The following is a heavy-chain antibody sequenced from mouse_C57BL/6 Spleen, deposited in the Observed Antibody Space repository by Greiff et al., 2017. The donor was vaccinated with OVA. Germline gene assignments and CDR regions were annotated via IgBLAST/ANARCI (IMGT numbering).Heavy chain of an antibody. CDR1: GYTFTDYN. CDR3: ARAPWASFDY. D-gene: IGHD3-1*01. Sequence: VQLKESGPELVKPGASVKMSCKASGYTFTDYNMHWVKQSHGKSLEWIGYINPNNGGTSYNQKFKGKATLTVNKSSSTAYMELRSLTSEDSAVYYCARAPWASFDYWGQGTTLTVSS. CDR2: INPNNGGT. V-gene: IGHV1-22*01. J-gene: IGHJ2*01.